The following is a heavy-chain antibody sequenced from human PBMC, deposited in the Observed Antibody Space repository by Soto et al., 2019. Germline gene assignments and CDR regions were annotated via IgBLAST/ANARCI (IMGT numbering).Heavy chain of an antibody. CDR1: GFSLSTSGMR. CDR3: ARDRGGDYYYYGMDV. V-gene: IGHV2-70*04. CDR2: IDWDDDK. D-gene: IGHD3-10*01. Sequence: SGPTLVNPTQTLTLTCTFSGFSLSTSGMRVSWIRQPPGKALEWLARIDWDDDKFYSTSLKTRLTISEDTSKNQVVLTMTNMDPVDTATYYCARDRGGDYYYYGMDVWGQGTTVTVSS. J-gene: IGHJ6*02.